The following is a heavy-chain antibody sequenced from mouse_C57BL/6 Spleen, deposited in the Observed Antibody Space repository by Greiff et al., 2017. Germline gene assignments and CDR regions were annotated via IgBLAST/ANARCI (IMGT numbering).Heavy chain of an antibody. V-gene: IGHV1-55*01. J-gene: IGHJ2*01. CDR3: ARSPVLGDYFDY. CDR2: IYPGSGST. D-gene: IGHD1-1*01. CDR1: GYTFTSYW. Sequence: QVQLKESGAELVKPGASVKMSCKASGYTFTSYWITWVKQRPGQGLEWIGDIYPGSGSTNYNEKFKSKATLTVDTSSSTAYMQLSSLTSEDSAVYYCARSPVLGDYFDYWGQGTTLTVSS.